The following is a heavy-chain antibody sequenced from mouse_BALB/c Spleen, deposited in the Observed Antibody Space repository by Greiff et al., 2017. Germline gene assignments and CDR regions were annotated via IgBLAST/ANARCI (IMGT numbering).Heavy chain of an antibody. Sequence: EVKLMESGGGLVQPGGSMKLSCVASGFTFSNYWMNWVRQSPEKGLEWVAEIRLKSNNYATHYAESVKGRFTISRDDSKSSVYLQMNNLRAEDTGIYYCTQSPYYYGYFDDWGQGTTLTVSS. CDR1: GFTFSNYW. CDR3: TQSPYYYGYFDD. CDR2: IRLKSNNYAT. V-gene: IGHV6-6*02. D-gene: IGHD1-1*01. J-gene: IGHJ2*01.